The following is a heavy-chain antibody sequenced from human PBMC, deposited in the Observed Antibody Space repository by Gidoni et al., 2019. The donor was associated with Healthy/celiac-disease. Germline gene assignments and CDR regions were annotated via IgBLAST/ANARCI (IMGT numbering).Heavy chain of an antibody. D-gene: IGHD5-12*01. CDR1: GGSISSYY. Sequence: QVQLQESGPGLVKPSETLSLTCTVSGGSISSYYWSWIRQPPGKGLEWIGYIYYSGSTNYNPSLKSRVTISVDTSKNQFSLKLSSVTAADTAVYYCARARDGYNDLYYFDYWGQGTLVTVSS. V-gene: IGHV4-59*01. CDR2: IYYSGST. J-gene: IGHJ4*02. CDR3: ARARDGYNDLYYFDY.